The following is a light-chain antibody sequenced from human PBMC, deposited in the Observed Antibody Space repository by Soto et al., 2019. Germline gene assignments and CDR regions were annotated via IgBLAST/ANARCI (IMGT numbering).Light chain of an antibody. CDR1: SSDVGAYKY. CDR2: EVS. Sequence: QYALTQPPSASGSPGQSVTISCTGTSSDVGAYKYVSWYQQYPGKAPKLMIYEVSKRPSGVPDRFSDCKSGNTASLTVSGLQAEDEADYYCTSYVGSNIWVFGGGTKLTVL. CDR3: TSYVGSNIWV. V-gene: IGLV2-8*01. J-gene: IGLJ3*02.